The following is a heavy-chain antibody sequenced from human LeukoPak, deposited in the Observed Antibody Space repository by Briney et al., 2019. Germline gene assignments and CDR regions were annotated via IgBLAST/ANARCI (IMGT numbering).Heavy chain of an antibody. CDR1: GFTFSSYG. Sequence: PGGSLRLSCAASGFTFSSYGMHWVRQAPGKGLEWVAVIWYDGSNKYYADSVKGRFTISRDNSKNTLYLQMNSLRAEDTAVYYCARDEQTTVTTGLGYWGQGTLVTVSS. J-gene: IGHJ4*02. D-gene: IGHD4-17*01. CDR3: ARDEQTTVTTGLGY. V-gene: IGHV3-33*01. CDR2: IWYDGSNK.